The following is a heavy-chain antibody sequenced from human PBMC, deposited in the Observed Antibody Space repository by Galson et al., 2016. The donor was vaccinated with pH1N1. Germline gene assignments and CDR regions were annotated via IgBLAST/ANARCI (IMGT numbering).Heavy chain of an antibody. CDR1: GYTFTDLS. V-gene: IGHV1-24*01. CDR3: ATGYRCTRTNCYGYYYHYMVV. CDR2: INPETGET. D-gene: IGHD2-2*01. J-gene: IGHJ6*03. Sequence: SVKVSCKASGYTFTDLSMNWVRQAPGKGLEWMGGINPETGETMYAQNFQGRIIMTEDIPTETAYMEMTNLRSDDTAVYYCATGYRCTRTNCYGYYYHYMVVWGRGAAITVSS.